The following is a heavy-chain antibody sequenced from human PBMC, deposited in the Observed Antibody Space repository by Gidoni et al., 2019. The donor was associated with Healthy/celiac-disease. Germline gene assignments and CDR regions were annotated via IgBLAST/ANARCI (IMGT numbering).Heavy chain of an antibody. CDR1: GGSTSSSSYS. V-gene: IGHV4-39*07. J-gene: IGHJ4*02. CDR3: ARDPTAMVGPHFDY. Sequence: QPQLQESGTGLVKPAETLSLTCTVAGGSTSSSSYSWGRLRQPTGKGLVWIGRIYSSGSSYSAPSLQSRVTISVDTSKNPFSLTLSSVTAADSAVYSCARDPTAMVGPHFDYWGQGTLVTVSS. CDR2: IYSSGSS. D-gene: IGHD5-18*01.